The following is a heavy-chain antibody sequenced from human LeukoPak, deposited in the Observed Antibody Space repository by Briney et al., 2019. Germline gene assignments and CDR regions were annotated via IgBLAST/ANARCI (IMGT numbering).Heavy chain of an antibody. V-gene: IGHV4-59*01. J-gene: IGHJ4*02. CDR1: GGSISSYY. D-gene: IGHD3-9*01. CDR2: IYYSGST. CDR3: ARVAGDYDILTGYTYFDY. Sequence: PSETLSLTCTVSGGSISSYYWSWIRQPPGKGLERIGYIYYSGSTNYNPSLKSRVTISVDTSKNQFSLKLSSVTAADTAVYYCARVAGDYDILTGYTYFDYWGQGTLVTVSS.